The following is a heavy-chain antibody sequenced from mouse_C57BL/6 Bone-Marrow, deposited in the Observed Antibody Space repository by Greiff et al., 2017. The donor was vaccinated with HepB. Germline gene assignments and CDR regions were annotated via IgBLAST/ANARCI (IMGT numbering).Heavy chain of an antibody. CDR3: ARRGYYYGSSSYWYFDV. CDR1: GYSITSGYD. J-gene: IGHJ1*03. Sequence: EVKLQESGPGMVKPSQSLSLTCTVTGYSITSGYDWHWIRHFPGNKLEWMGYISYSGSTNYNPSLKSRISITHDTSKNHFFLKLNSVTTEDTATYYCARRGYYYGSSSYWYFDVWGTGTTVTVSS. CDR2: ISYSGST. V-gene: IGHV3-1*01. D-gene: IGHD1-1*01.